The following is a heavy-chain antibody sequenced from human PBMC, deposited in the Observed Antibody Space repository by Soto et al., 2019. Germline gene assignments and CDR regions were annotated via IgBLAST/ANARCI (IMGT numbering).Heavy chain of an antibody. Sequence: QVQLQESGPGLVKPSQTLSLTCTVSGGSISSGGYYWSWIRQHPGKGLEWIGYIYYSGSTYYNPYLKSRVXXXVXXSKNPFSLKLSSVTAADTAVYYCARGGRRSPGMDVWGQGTTVTVSS. J-gene: IGHJ6*02. CDR3: ARGGRRSPGMDV. V-gene: IGHV4-31*03. CDR2: IYYSGST. CDR1: GGSISSGGYY.